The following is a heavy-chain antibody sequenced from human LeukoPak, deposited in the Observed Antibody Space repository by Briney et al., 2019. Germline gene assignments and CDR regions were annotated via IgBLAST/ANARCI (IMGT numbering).Heavy chain of an antibody. CDR1: GYSISSGYY. Sequence: SETLSLTCTVSGYSISSGYYWGWIRQPPGKGLEWIGSIYHSGSTYYNPSLKSRVTISVDTSKNQFSLKLSSVTAADTAVYYCARGRGSSWYYFDSWGQETLVTVSS. V-gene: IGHV4-38-2*02. CDR3: ARGRGSSWYYFDS. D-gene: IGHD6-13*01. J-gene: IGHJ4*02. CDR2: IYHSGST.